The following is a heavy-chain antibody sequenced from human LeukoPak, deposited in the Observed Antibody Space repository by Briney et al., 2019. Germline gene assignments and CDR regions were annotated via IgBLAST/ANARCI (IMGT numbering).Heavy chain of an antibody. D-gene: IGHD2-15*01. CDR1: GGSFSGYY. Sequence: SETLSLTCAVYGGSFSGYYWSWIRQPPGKGLEWIGEINHSGSTNYNPSLKSRVTISVDTSKNQFSLKLSSVTAADTAVYYCARRGGSGGFDYWGQGTLSPSPQ. CDR3: ARRGGSGGFDY. J-gene: IGHJ4*02. V-gene: IGHV4-34*01. CDR2: INHSGST.